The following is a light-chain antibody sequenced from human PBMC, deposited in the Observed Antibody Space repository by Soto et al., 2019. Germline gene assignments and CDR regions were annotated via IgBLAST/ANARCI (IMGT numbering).Light chain of an antibody. CDR1: QGIRHD. CDR2: SAS. Sequence: DIQMTQSPSSLSASVGDRVTITCRASQGIRHDLGWYHQKPGKAPKRLIYSASSLESGVPSRFSGSGSGTDFTLTISRLEPEDFAVYYCQQYGSSPITFGQGTRLEIK. CDR3: QQYGSSPIT. J-gene: IGKJ5*01. V-gene: IGKV1-17*01.